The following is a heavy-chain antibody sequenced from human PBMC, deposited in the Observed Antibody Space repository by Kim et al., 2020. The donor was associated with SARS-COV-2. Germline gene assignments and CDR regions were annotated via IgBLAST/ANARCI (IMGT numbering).Heavy chain of an antibody. Sequence: SETLSLTCAVYGGSFSGYYWSWIRQPPGKGLEWIGEINHSGSTNYNPSLKSRVTISVDTSKNQFSLKLSSVTAADTAVYYCASVAGTTQRASPLCFDYWGQGTLVTVSS. CDR1: GGSFSGYY. J-gene: IGHJ4*02. V-gene: IGHV4-34*01. CDR2: INHSGST. CDR3: ASVAGTTQRASPLCFDY. D-gene: IGHD1-1*01.